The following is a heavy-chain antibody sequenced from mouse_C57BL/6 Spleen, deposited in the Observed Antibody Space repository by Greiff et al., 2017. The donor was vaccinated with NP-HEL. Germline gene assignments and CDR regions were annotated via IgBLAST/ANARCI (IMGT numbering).Heavy chain of an antibody. V-gene: IGHV1-80*01. CDR2: IYPGDGDT. D-gene: IGHD1-1*01. J-gene: IGHJ1*03. CDR1: GYAFSSYW. Sequence: VQLQQSGAELVKPGASVKISCKASGYAFSSYWMNWVKQRPGKGLEWIGQIYPGDGDTNYNGKFKGKATLTADKSSSTAYMQLSSLTSEDSAVYFCAGVGYYYGSSHYWYFDVWGTGTTVTVSS. CDR3: AGVGYYYGSSHYWYFDV.